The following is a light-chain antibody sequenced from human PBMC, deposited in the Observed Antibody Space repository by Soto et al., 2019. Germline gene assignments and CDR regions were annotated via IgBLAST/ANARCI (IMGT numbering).Light chain of an antibody. CDR2: DTS. J-gene: IGKJ5*01. CDR1: QSLANSF. V-gene: IGKV3-20*01. CDR3: RQYGTSQII. Sequence: EFVLTQSPGNLSLSPGERATLPCRASQSLANSFIAWYHQKPGQAPRLLIYDTSSRESGIPERFRGSGAGPEFTRTISRLQNEDVSVVYCRQYGTSQIIFGQGTRLEIK.